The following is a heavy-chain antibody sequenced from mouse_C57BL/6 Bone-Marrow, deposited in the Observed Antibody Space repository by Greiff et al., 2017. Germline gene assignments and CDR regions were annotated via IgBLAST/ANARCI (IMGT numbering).Heavy chain of an antibody. V-gene: IGHV1-69*01. D-gene: IGHD1-2*01. J-gene: IGHJ3*01. CDR3: ARADVIWCAY. CDR2: IDPSDSYN. Sequence: QVQLQQPGAELVMPGASVKLSCKASGYTFTSYWMHWVKQRPGQGLEWIGEIDPSDSYNNYNQKFKGKSTLTVDKSSSTAYMQLSSLTSEDSAVYYCARADVIWCAYWGQGTLVTVSA. CDR1: GYTFTSYW.